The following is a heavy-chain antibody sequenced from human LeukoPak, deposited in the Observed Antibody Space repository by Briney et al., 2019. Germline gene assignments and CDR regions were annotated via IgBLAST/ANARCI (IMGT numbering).Heavy chain of an antibody. Sequence: QPGGSLRLSCEASEFTFSTYEMTWVRQAPGKGLEWIAYIMGGGRVIYYKDSVKGRFIISRDNAKKSLFLQMNSLRVEDTAVYYCWGTDKTGPETFDVWGLGTMVTVSS. D-gene: IGHD3-16*01. CDR1: EFTFSTYE. CDR2: IMGGGRVI. J-gene: IGHJ3*01. V-gene: IGHV3-48*03. CDR3: WGTDKTGPETFDV.